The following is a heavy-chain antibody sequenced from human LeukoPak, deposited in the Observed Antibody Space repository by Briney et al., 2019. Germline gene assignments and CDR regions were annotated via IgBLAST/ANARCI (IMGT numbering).Heavy chain of an antibody. J-gene: IGHJ4*02. CDR2: MSYDGSDN. CDR3: SRGSGWPQLGPFDY. CDR1: GFTFSSYT. Sequence: GGSLRLSCAASGFTFSSYTMHWVRQAPGKGLEWVAVMSYDGSDNYYADSVKGRFTISRDNSRTTVYLQMNSLRAEDTAVYYCSRGSGWPQLGPFDYWGQGTLVTVPS. D-gene: IGHD5-24*01. V-gene: IGHV3-30*01.